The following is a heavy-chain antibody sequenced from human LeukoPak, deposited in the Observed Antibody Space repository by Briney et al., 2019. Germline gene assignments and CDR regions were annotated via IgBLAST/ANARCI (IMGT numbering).Heavy chain of an antibody. D-gene: IGHD3-22*01. V-gene: IGHV4-39*07. J-gene: IGHJ4*02. CDR1: GGSIGSSNYY. CDR2: IYYNEAT. CDR3: ARVVYYDSSGYDY. Sequence: PSETLSLTCTVSGGSIGSSNYYWAWIRQPPGKGLEWIGTIYYNEATQYNPSLKSRVTMSVDTSKNQFSLKLSSVTAADTAVYYCARVVYYDSSGYDYWGQGTLVTVSS.